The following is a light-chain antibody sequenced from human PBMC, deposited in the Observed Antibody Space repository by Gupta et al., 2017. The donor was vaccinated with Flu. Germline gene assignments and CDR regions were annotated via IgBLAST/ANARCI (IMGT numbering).Light chain of an antibody. CDR2: KAS. J-gene: IGKJ1*01. V-gene: IGKV1-5*03. Sequence: DIQMTQSPSTLSASVGDRVTITCRASQSISSWLAWYQQKPGKAPKLLLYKASRVESGVPSRFSGSGSGTDFTLTISSRQPDDFATYYCQQYYSSSWTFGPGTRVGIK. CDR3: QQYYSSSWT. CDR1: QSISSW.